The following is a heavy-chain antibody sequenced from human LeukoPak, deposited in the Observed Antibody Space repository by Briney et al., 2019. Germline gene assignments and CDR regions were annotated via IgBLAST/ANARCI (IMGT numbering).Heavy chain of an antibody. V-gene: IGHV4-38-2*01. CDR3: AGPSYYYYYMDV. CDR2: IYHSGST. Sequence: SETLSLTCAVSGYSISSGYYWGWIRPPPGNGLEWIGSIYHSGSTYYNPSLKSRVTISVDTSKNQFSLKLSSVPAADTAVYYCAGPSYYYYYMDVWGKGTTVTVSS. CDR1: GYSISSGYY. J-gene: IGHJ6*03.